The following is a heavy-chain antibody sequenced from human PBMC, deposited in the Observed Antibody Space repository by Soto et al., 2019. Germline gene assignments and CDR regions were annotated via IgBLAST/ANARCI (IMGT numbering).Heavy chain of an antibody. CDR3: ARFLGYTSAWFEI. V-gene: IGHV5-51*01. D-gene: IGHD6-19*01. CDR1: GYSFSSYW. J-gene: IGHJ5*02. CDR2: IYPGDSDT. Sequence: PGESLKISCKGSGYSFSSYWIGWVRQMPGKGLEWMGIIYPGDSDTRYSPSFQGQVTISADKSIGTAYLQWSSLKASDTAMYYCARFLGYTSAWFEIWGQGTLVTVSS.